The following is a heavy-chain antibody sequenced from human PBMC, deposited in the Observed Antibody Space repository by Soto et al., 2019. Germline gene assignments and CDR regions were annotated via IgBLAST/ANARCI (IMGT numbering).Heavy chain of an antibody. CDR2: ISGSSSTI. Sequence: EVQLVESGGGLVQPGGSLRLSCAASGFTFSSYSMKWVRQAPGKGLEWVSYISGSSSTIYYADSVKGRFTISRDNAKNSLYLQLNRLRAEDTAVYYCARALWDDGSGRNDYWGQGALVTFSS. D-gene: IGHD3-22*01. CDR3: ARALWDDGSGRNDY. J-gene: IGHJ4*02. CDR1: GFTFSSYS. V-gene: IGHV3-48*01.